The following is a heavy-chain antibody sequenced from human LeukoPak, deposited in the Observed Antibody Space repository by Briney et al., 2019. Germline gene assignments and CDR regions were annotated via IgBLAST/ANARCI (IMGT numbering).Heavy chain of an antibody. CDR1: GGSISSSN. CDR2: IYTGESS. V-gene: IGHV4-4*07. Sequence: SETLSLTCAVAGGSISSSNWSWFRQPAGKGLEWIGRIYTGESSNYNPSLRSRVTMSVDTSKNQFSLKLNSVTAADTAVYYCARDRGRKYYFDYWGQGTLVIVSS. CDR3: ARDRGRKYYFDY. J-gene: IGHJ4*02.